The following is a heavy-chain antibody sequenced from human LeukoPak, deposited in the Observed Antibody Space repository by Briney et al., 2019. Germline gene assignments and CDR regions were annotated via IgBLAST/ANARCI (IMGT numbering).Heavy chain of an antibody. J-gene: IGHJ4*02. V-gene: IGHV1-69*06. Sequence: ASVKVSCKASGGTFSSYAISWVRQAPGQGLEWMGGIIPIFGTANYAQKFQGRVTITADKSTSTAYMELSSLRSEDTAVYYCARDPGGDCSGGSCPFDYWGQGTLVTVSS. CDR1: GGTFSSYA. D-gene: IGHD2-15*01. CDR3: ARDPGGDCSGGSCPFDY. CDR2: IIPIFGTA.